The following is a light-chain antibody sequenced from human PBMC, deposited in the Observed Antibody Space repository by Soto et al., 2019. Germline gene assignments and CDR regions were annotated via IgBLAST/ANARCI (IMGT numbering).Light chain of an antibody. Sequence: EIVLTQSPATLSLSPGDRATLSCRASQSVRSYLAWYQQKPGQAPRLLIYDASNRATGIPARFSGSGSGTDFTLTVSSLEPEDFAVYYCQQRSDWPPTFGGGTKV. CDR1: QSVRSY. V-gene: IGKV3-11*01. J-gene: IGKJ4*01. CDR2: DAS. CDR3: QQRSDWPPT.